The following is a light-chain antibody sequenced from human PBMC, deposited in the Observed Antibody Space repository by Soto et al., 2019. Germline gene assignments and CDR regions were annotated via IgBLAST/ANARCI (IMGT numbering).Light chain of an antibody. CDR3: QQYGSSRT. CDR2: GAS. J-gene: IGKJ1*01. V-gene: IGKV3-20*01. Sequence: EIVLTQSPGTLSLSPGERATLSCRANQSVSSSYLAWYQQKPGQAPRLLIYGASSRATGIPDRFSGSGSGTYFTLTISRLEPEDFAVYYCQQYGSSRTFGQGTKVEIK. CDR1: QSVSSSY.